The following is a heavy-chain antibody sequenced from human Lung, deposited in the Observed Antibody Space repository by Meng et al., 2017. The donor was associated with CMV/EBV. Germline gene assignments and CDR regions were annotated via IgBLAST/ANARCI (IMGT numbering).Heavy chain of an antibody. J-gene: IGHJ4*02. CDR2: IRHDGTNK. Sequence: GESLKISCAASGFRFDDYGMHWVRQTPGKGLEWVAFIRHDGTNKFYGDSVKGRFTISRDNSKNTVYLQMNSLRAEETAVYYCAKDLLLFGGPNAYFDQWGQGTLVTGSS. V-gene: IGHV3-30*02. CDR1: GFRFDDYG. CDR3: AKDLLLFGGPNAYFDQ. D-gene: IGHD3-16*01.